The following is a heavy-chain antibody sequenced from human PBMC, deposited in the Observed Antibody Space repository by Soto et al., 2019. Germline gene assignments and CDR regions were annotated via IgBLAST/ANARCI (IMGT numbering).Heavy chain of an antibody. J-gene: IGHJ6*02. CDR3: ASLRVSRVGGVKDFYYYGMDV. CDR2: IIPIFGTA. V-gene: IGHV1-69*13. Sequence: ASVKVSCKASGGTFSSYAISWVRQAPGQGLEWMGGIIPIFGTANYAQKFQGRVTITADESTSTAYMELSSLRSEDTAVYYCASLRVSRVGGVKDFYYYGMDVWGQGTTVTVP. CDR1: GGTFSSYA. D-gene: IGHD3-10*01.